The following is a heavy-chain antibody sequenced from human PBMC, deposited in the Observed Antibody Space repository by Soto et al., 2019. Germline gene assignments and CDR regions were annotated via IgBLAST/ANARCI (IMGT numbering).Heavy chain of an antibody. V-gene: IGHV4-31*03. D-gene: IGHD2-15*01. Sequence: SETLSLTCTVSGGSISSGAYYWSWIRQHPGKVLEWIGYIYYSGSTYYNPSLKSRVTISVDTSKNQFSLKLSSVTAADTAVYYCARAGRGYCSGFSCDSGLYGMDVWCQGTTVT. CDR1: GGSISSGAYY. J-gene: IGHJ6*02. CDR2: IYYSGST. CDR3: ARAGRGYCSGFSCDSGLYGMDV.